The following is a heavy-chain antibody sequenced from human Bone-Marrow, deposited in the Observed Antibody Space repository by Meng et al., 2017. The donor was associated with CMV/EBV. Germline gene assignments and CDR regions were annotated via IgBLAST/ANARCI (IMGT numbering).Heavy chain of an antibody. CDR3: VRALGYCSSSSCPGFYYFDY. CDR1: GGSISSSSYY. V-gene: IGHV4-39*07. Sequence: SETLSLTCTVSGGSISSSSYYWGWIRQPPGKGLEWIGSIYYTGSTSYDPSLKSRVTISLDTSKNQFSLKLNSVTAADTAVYYCVRALGYCSSSSCPGFYYFDYWAQGTLVTVPS. CDR2: IYYTGST. J-gene: IGHJ4*02. D-gene: IGHD2-2*01.